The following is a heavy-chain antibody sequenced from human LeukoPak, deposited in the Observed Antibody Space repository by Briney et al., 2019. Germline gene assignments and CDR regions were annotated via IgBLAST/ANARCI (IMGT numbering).Heavy chain of an antibody. CDR2: INHSGST. CDR3: ARGGYYGSGNDFRFDP. CDR1: GGFFGGYY. J-gene: IGHJ5*02. V-gene: IGHV4-34*01. Sequence: KPSETLSLTCAVYGGFFGGYYWSWIRQPPGKGLEWIGEINHSGSTNYNPSLKSRVTISVDTSKNQFSLKLSSVTAADTAVYYCARGGYYGSGNDFRFDPWGQGTLVTVSS. D-gene: IGHD3-10*01.